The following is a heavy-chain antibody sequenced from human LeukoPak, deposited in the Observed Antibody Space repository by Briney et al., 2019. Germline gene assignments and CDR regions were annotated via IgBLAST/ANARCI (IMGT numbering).Heavy chain of an antibody. CDR3: AKGRRVGSLIAADC. D-gene: IGHD6-13*01. CDR1: GFTFSSYG. V-gene: IGHV3-30*18. J-gene: IGHJ4*02. CDR2: ISYDGSNK. Sequence: GGSLRLSCAASGFTFSSYGMHWVRQAPGKGLEWVAVISYDGSNKYYADSVKGRFTISRDNSKNTLYLQMNSLRAEDTAVYYCAKGRRVGSLIAADCWGQGTLVTVSS.